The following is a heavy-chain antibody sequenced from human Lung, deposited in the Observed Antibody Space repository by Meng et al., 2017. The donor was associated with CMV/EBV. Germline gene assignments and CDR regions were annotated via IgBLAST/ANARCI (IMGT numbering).Heavy chain of an antibody. D-gene: IGHD3-10*01. CDR1: GGTFSSYT. J-gene: IGHJ3*02. CDR2: IIPILGIA. V-gene: IGHV1-69*10. Sequence: SXXVSCKASGGTFSSYTISWVRQAPGQGLEWMGGIIPILGIADYAQNFQGRVTITADKSTSTAYMDLSSLRSEDTAVYYCARVKDYGSGSYSPGGTFVIWGQGTVVTVSS. CDR3: ARVKDYGSGSYSPGGTFVI.